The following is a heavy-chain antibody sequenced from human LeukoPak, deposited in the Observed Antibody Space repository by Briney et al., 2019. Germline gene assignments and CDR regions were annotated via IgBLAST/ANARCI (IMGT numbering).Heavy chain of an antibody. CDR1: GFTLSNYA. CDR2: IPGRGGSS. D-gene: IGHD3-16*01. V-gene: IGHV3-23*01. Sequence: PGGSLRPSCAASGFTLSNYAMSWVRQAPGKGLEWVSSIPGRGGSSYYADSVKGRFTISRDNSKNTLYLQMNSLRAEDTAVYYCARDGRGGPFDYWGQGTLVTVSS. J-gene: IGHJ4*02. CDR3: ARDGRGGPFDY.